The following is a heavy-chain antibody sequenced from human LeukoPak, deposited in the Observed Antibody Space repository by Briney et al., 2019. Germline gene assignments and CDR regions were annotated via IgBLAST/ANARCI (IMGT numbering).Heavy chain of an antibody. D-gene: IGHD3-10*01. V-gene: IGHV3-49*04. CDR1: GFTFGDYA. J-gene: IGHJ4*02. CDR3: TRDMGLLTYYYGSGSYY. Sequence: GSLRLSCTASGFTFGDYAMSWVRQAPGKGLEWVGFIRSKAYGGTTEYAASVKGRFTISRDDSKSIAYLQMNSLKTEDTAVYYCTRDMGLLTYYYGSGSYYWGQGTLVTVSS. CDR2: IRSKAYGGTT.